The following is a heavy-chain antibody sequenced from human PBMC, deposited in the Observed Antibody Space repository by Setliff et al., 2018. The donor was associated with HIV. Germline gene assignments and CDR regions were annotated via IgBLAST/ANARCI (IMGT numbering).Heavy chain of an antibody. CDR2: VNPKSDNS. Sequence: ASVKVSCKASGYTFSDHDINWVRQASGQRLEWMGWVNPKSDNSGLAQKFQGRAFLTSNASLNTTYMYLNGLTSDDTATYYCARRIKDNDNYNIPCESWGQGTLVTVSS. J-gene: IGHJ5*01. CDR3: ARRIKDNDNYNIPCES. CDR1: GYTFSDHD. V-gene: IGHV1-8*02. D-gene: IGHD3-10*01.